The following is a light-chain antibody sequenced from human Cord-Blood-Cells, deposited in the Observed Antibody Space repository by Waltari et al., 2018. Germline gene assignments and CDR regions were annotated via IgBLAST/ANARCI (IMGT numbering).Light chain of an antibody. CDR3: CSYAGSYTFV. J-gene: IGLJ3*02. Sequence: QAALTQPRSVAGSPGQSLTISCTGTSSDVGGYNYVSWYQQHPGQAPKLLIYDVSKRPSGVPDRFSGSKSGNTASLTISGLQAEDEADYYCCSYAGSYTFVFGGGTKLTVL. CDR1: SSDVGGYNY. CDR2: DVS. V-gene: IGLV2-11*01.